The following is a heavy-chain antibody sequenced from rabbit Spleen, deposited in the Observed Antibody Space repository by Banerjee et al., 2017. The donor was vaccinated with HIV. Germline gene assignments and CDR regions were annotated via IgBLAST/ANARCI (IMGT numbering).Heavy chain of an antibody. D-gene: IGHD8-1*01. Sequence: QSLEESGGGLVQPEGSLALTCKASGFSFSSSDYICWVRQAPGKGLEWISCIAGSSSDFTYSATWAKGRFTISKTSSTTVTLQMTSLTVADTATYFCARDTGSSFSSYGMDLWAKGPSSPS. CDR2: IAGSSSDFT. CDR3: ARDTGSSFSSYGMDL. V-gene: IGHV1S40*01. CDR1: GFSFSSSDY. J-gene: IGHJ6*01.